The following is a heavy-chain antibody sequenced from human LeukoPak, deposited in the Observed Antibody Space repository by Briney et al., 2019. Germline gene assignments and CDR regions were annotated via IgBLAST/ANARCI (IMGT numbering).Heavy chain of an antibody. CDR3: ARNGYGVTRYFDL. V-gene: IGHV4-39*07. CDR2: IYYSGST. CDR1: GGSISSSSYY. Sequence: SETLSLTCTVSGGSISSSSYYWGWIRQPPGKGLEWIGSIYYSGSTYYNPSLKSRVTISVDTSKNQFSLKLSSVTAADTAVYYCARNGYGVTRYFDLWGRGTLVTVSS. J-gene: IGHJ2*01. D-gene: IGHD4-17*01.